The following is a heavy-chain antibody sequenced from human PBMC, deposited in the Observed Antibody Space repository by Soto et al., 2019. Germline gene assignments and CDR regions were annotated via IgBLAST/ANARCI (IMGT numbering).Heavy chain of an antibody. D-gene: IGHD2-2*01. CDR3: ARVPRRYCSSTSCFLARFDP. V-gene: IGHV1-69*13. Sequence: SVKVSCKASGGTFSSFAVSWVRQAPGQGLEWMGRIIPMFATPNYAPRFQARVTITADESTGTAYMELSSLRSEDTAVYYCARVPRRYCSSTSCFLARFDPWGQGTLVTVSS. CDR1: GGTFSSFA. CDR2: IIPMFATP. J-gene: IGHJ5*02.